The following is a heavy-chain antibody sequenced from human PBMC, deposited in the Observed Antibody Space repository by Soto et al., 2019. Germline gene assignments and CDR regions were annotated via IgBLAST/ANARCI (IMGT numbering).Heavy chain of an antibody. D-gene: IGHD3-22*01. V-gene: IGHV1-18*01. CDR3: AKGPTDYHDNSGNYCLDY. Sequence: QVQLVQSGAEEKKPGASVKVSCKVSGYSFITYGVSWVRQAPGQGLDWMGWISTYNGNTKYAERHQGRVTMTTDTTTITAYMELRSLRSDDTAVYYCAKGPTDYHDNSGNYCLDYWGQGTLVTVSS. CDR2: ISTYNGNT. J-gene: IGHJ4*02. CDR1: GYSFITYG.